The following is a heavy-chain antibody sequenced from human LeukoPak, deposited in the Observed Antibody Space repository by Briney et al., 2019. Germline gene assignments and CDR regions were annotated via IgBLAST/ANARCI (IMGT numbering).Heavy chain of an antibody. J-gene: IGHJ4*02. V-gene: IGHV5-51*01. Sequence: GESLKISCKGSEYSFTNYWIAWVRQMPGKGLEWMGIIYPGDSDARYSPPFQGQVTISVDRSISTAYLQWSSLKASDTAMYYCARDIQNYFDYWGQGTLVTVSS. CDR3: ARDIQNYFDY. CDR2: IYPGDSDA. CDR1: EYSFTNYW.